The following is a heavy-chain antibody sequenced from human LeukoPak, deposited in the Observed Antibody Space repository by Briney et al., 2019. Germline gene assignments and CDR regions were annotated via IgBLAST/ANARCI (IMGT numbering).Heavy chain of an antibody. Sequence: PSQTLSLTCAVSGGSISSGGYSWSWIRQPPGKGLEWIGYTYHSGSTYYNPSLKSRVTISVDRSKNQFSLKLSSVTAADTAVYYCARGVGTVTTRGRWFDPWGQGTLVTVSS. V-gene: IGHV4-30-2*01. CDR1: GGSISSGGYS. J-gene: IGHJ5*02. CDR2: TYHSGST. D-gene: IGHD4-17*01. CDR3: ARGVGTVTTRGRWFDP.